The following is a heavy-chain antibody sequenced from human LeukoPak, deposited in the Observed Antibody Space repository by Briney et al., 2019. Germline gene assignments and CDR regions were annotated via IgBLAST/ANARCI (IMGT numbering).Heavy chain of an antibody. CDR1: GGSFSGYY. CDR2: INHSGST. J-gene: IGHJ4*02. V-gene: IGHV4-34*01. CDR3: ARSLGLKKTLFDY. D-gene: IGHD7-27*01. Sequence: PSETLSLTCAVYGGSFSGYYWSWIRQPPGKGLEWIGEINHSGSTNYNPSLKSRVTISVDTSKNQFSLKLSSVTAADTAVYYCARSLGLKKTLFDYWGQGTLVTVSS.